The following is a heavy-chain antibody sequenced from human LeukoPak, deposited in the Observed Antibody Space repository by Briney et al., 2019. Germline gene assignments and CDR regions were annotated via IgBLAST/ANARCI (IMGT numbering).Heavy chain of an antibody. Sequence: PSETLSLTCTVSGGSISSGDYYWSWIRQPPGKGLEWIGYIYYSGSTYYNPSLKSRVTISVDTSKNQFSLKLSSVTAADTAVYYCASVIYSKMPPGFDYWGQGTLVTVSS. CDR3: ASVIYSKMPPGFDY. CDR1: GGSISSGDYY. V-gene: IGHV4-30-4*08. CDR2: IYYSGST. J-gene: IGHJ4*02. D-gene: IGHD4-11*01.